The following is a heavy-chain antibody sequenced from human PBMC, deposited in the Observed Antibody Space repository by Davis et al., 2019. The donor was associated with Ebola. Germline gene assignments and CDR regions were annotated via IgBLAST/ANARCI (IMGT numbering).Heavy chain of an antibody. V-gene: IGHV4-34*01. CDR1: GGSISGYY. Sequence: MPSETLSLTCTVSGGSISGYYWSWIRQPPGKGLEWIGEINHSGSTNYNPSLKSRVTISVDTSKNQFSLKLSSVTAADTAVYYCATVTEGPYYFDYWGQGTLVTVSS. CDR3: ATVTEGPYYFDY. CDR2: INHSGST. J-gene: IGHJ4*02.